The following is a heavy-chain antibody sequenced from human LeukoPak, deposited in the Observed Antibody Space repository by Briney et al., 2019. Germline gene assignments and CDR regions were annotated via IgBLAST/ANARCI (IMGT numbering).Heavy chain of an antibody. D-gene: IGHD3-3*01. J-gene: IGHJ6*02. V-gene: IGHV1-24*01. CDR2: FDPEDGET. CDR3: ARDFSLPYDFWSGYPPNGMDV. Sequence: ASVKVSCKVSGYTLTELSMHWVRQAPGKGLEWMGGFDPEDGETIYAQKLQGRVTMTTDTSTSTAYMELRSLRSDDTAVYYCARDFSLPYDFWSGYPPNGMDVWGQGTTVTVSS. CDR1: GYTLTELS.